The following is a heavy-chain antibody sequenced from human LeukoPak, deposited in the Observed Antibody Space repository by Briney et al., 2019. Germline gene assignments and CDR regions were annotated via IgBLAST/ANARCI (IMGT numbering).Heavy chain of an antibody. CDR2: INHSGST. CDR3: VRSPYYYYHMDV. Sequence: PSETLSLTCAVYGGSFSGYYWSWIRQPPGKGLEWIGEINHSGSTYYNPSLKSRVIVSVDTSKNQFSLKLSSVTAADTAVYYCVRSPYYYYHMDVWGKGTSVTVSS. J-gene: IGHJ6*03. V-gene: IGHV4-34*01. CDR1: GGSFSGYY.